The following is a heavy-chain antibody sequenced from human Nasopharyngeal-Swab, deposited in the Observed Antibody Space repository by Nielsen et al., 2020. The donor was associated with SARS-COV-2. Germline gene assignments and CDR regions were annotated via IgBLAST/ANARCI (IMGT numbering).Heavy chain of an antibody. V-gene: IGHV3-48*02. CDR1: GFTFSSYS. J-gene: IGHJ6*02. CDR3: ARDGRLLTYYYYGMDV. CDR2: ISSSSSNI. D-gene: IGHD1-26*01. Sequence: GGSLRLSCAASGFTFSSYSMNWVRQAPGKGLEWVSYISSSSSNIYYADSVKGRFTISRDNAKNSLYLQMNSLRDEDTAVYYCARDGRLLTYYYYGMDVWGQGTTVTVSS.